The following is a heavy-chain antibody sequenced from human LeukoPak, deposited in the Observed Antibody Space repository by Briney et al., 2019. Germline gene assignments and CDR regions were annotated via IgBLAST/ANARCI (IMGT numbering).Heavy chain of an antibody. Sequence: GGFLRLSCAASGFTFSSYSMNWVRQAPGKGLEWVSYISSSSSTIYYADPVKGRFTISRDNAKNSLYLQMNSLRDEDTAVYYCARSRGYGSGSYYTYYFDYWGQGTLVTVSS. CDR3: ARSRGYGSGSYYTYYFDY. CDR2: ISSSSSTI. J-gene: IGHJ4*02. CDR1: GFTFSSYS. V-gene: IGHV3-48*02. D-gene: IGHD3-10*01.